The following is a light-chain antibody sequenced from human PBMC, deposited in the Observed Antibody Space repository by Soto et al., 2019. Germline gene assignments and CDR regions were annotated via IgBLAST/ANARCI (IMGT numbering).Light chain of an antibody. CDR2: VAS. Sequence: DIQLTQSPAFLSASVGDRATITCRASHDISNYLAWYQQKPGKVPELLIYVASTLQRGVTARFIGSGSGTEFTLTITGLQPEEVATYYCQQLNSDPFTFGPGTRVEI. CDR1: HDISNY. CDR3: QQLNSDPFT. V-gene: IGKV1-9*01. J-gene: IGKJ3*01.